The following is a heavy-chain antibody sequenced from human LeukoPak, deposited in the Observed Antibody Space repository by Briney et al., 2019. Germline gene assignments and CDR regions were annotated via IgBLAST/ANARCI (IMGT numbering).Heavy chain of an antibody. D-gene: IGHD2-2*01. CDR2: IYHSGST. J-gene: IGHJ3*02. Sequence: PSETLSLTCTVSGYSISSGYYWGWIRQPPGKGLEWIGSIYHSGSTYYNPSLKSRVTISVDTSKNQFSLKLSSVTAADTAVYYCARESPTRAAFDIWGQGTMVTVSS. CDR1: GYSISSGYY. CDR3: ARESPTRAAFDI. V-gene: IGHV4-38-2*02.